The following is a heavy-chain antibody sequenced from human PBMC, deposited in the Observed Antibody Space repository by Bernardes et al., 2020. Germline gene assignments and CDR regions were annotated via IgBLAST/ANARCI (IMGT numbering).Heavy chain of an antibody. CDR3: ARHVGEFNSGSYLRWFDP. CDR2: IYYSGST. J-gene: IGHJ5*02. D-gene: IGHD1-26*01. V-gene: IGHV4-39*01. CDR1: GGSISSSSYY. Sequence: SETLSLTCTVSGGSISSSSYYWGWIRQPPGKGLEWIGSIYYSGSTYYNPSLKSRVTISVDTSKNQFSLKLSSVTAADTAVYYCARHVGEFNSGSYLRWFDPWGQGTLVTVSS.